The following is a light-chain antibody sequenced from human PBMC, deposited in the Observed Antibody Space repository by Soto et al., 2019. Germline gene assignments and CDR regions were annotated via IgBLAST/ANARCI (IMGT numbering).Light chain of an antibody. Sequence: EIVMTQSPATLSVSPGERATLSCRASQSVSSSLAWYQQKPGQAPRLLIYGASTRATGIPARFSGSGSGTEFTLTISSLQSEDFAVYYCQQYNKWWTFGKGTKVDSK. J-gene: IGKJ1*01. CDR2: GAS. V-gene: IGKV3-15*01. CDR1: QSVSSS. CDR3: QQYNKWWT.